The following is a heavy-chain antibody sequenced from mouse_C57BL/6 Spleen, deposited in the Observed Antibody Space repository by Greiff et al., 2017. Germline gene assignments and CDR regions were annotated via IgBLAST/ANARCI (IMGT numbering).Heavy chain of an antibody. CDR1: GFSFNTYA. D-gene: IGHD2-2*01. V-gene: IGHV10-1*01. CDR2: IRSKSNNYAT. J-gene: IGHJ2*01. CDR3: VRHGYDGVDY. Sequence: EVQLVESGGGLVQPKGSLKLSCAASGFSFNTYAMNWVRQAPGKGLEWVARIRSKSNNYATYYADSVKDRFTISRDDSESMLYLQMNNLKTEDTAMYYCVRHGYDGVDYWGQGTTLTVSS.